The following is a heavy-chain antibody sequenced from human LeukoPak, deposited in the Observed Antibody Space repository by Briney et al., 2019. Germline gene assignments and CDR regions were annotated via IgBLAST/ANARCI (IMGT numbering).Heavy chain of an antibody. CDR1: GGSISSDY. V-gene: IGHV4-59*01. CDR2: VHNSGIT. Sequence: SETLSLTCSVSGGSISSDYWGWIRQPPGKGLEWIAYVHNSGITRYNPSLKSRVTISIDTSKNQFSLKLSSVTAAGTAVYYCAGSGQFDYWGQGTLVTVSS. J-gene: IGHJ4*02. CDR3: AGSGQFDY. D-gene: IGHD3-3*01.